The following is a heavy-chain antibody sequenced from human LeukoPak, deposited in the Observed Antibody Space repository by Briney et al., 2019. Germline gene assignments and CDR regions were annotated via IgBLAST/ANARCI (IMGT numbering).Heavy chain of an antibody. V-gene: IGHV3-30*04. CDR3: ARGEGYCSGGSCYSDNWFDP. D-gene: IGHD2-15*01. Sequence: GGSLRLSSAASGFTFSSYAMHWVRQAPGKGLEWVAVISYDGSNKYYADSVKGRFTISGDNSKNTLYLQMNSLRAEDTAVYYCARGEGYCSGGSCYSDNWFDPWGQGTLVTVSS. CDR2: ISYDGSNK. J-gene: IGHJ5*02. CDR1: GFTFSSYA.